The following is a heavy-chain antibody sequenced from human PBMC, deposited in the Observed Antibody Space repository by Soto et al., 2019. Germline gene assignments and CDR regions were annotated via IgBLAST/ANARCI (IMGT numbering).Heavy chain of an antibody. V-gene: IGHV1-18*01. CDR2: ISDYNRNK. CDR1: GYTFTNYG. D-gene: IGHD3-22*01. Sequence: ASEKVSCKASGYTFTNYGVRWLRQAPGQGLEWMGWISDYNRNKKYEQKLQARVTMTTDTSTRTAYMELRSLRSDDNATYYCARDKGSSGPYYFEYWGQGTLVT. CDR3: ARDKGSSGPYYFEY. J-gene: IGHJ4*02.